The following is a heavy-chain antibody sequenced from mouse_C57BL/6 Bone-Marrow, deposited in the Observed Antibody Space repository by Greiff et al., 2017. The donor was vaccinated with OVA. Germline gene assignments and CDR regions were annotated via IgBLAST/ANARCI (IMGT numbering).Heavy chain of an antibody. D-gene: IGHD1-1*01. V-gene: IGHV1-52*01. J-gene: IGHJ2*01. CDR2: IDPSDSET. CDR1: GYTFTSYW. Sequence: VKLQQPGAELVRPGSSVKLSCKASGYTFTSYWMHWVKQRPIQGLEWIGNIDPSDSETHYNQKFKDKATLTVDKSSSTAYMQLSSLTSEDSAVYYCARGGGITTPYYFDYWGQGTTLTVSS. CDR3: ARGGGITTPYYFDY.